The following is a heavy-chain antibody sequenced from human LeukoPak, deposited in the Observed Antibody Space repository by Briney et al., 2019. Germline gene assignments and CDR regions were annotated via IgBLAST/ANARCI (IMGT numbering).Heavy chain of an antibody. Sequence: GGSLRLSCAASGFTFSSYGMHWVRQAPGKGLEWVAVIWYDGSNKYYADSVKGRFTISRDNSKNTLYLQMNSLRAEDTAVYYCAKDGRGAYYYDSGGFYFDYWGQGTLVTVSS. CDR2: IWYDGSNK. V-gene: IGHV3-33*06. CDR1: GFTFSSYG. D-gene: IGHD3-22*01. CDR3: AKDGRGAYYYDSGGFYFDY. J-gene: IGHJ4*02.